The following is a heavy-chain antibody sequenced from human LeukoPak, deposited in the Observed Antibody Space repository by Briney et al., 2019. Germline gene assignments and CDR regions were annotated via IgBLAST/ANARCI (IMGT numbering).Heavy chain of an antibody. CDR2: IYTSGST. CDR3: GRSPGCSSTSCWDY. J-gene: IGHJ4*02. V-gene: IGHV4-4*07. Sequence: PSETLSLTCTVSGDSISSYSWSWIRQPAGKGLEWIGRIYTSGSTNYNPSLKSRVTISVDTSKNQFSLKLSSVTAADTAVYYCGRSPGCSSTSCWDYWGQGTLVTVSS. D-gene: IGHD2-2*01. CDR1: GDSISSYS.